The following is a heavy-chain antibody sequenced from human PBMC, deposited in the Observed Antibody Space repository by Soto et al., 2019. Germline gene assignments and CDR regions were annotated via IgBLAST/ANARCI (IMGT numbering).Heavy chain of an antibody. CDR2: SYSSGTT. J-gene: IGHJ4*02. V-gene: IGHV4-39*01. CDR3: GRHLVMVRGVLPSAIYYFDY. Sequence: QLQLQESGPRLVKPSETPSLTCTVSGGSISSSSFYWGWIRQPPGKGLEWIGRSYSSGTTYYNPSLKSRVTISVDTSKNQFSLNVTSVTAADTAVYYCGRHLVMVRGVLPSAIYYFDYWGQGTLVTVSS. D-gene: IGHD3-10*01. CDR1: GGSISSSSFY.